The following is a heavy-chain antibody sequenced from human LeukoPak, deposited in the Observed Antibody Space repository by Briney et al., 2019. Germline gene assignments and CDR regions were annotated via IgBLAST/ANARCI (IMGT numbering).Heavy chain of an antibody. CDR3: AKERAAVGATLDY. D-gene: IGHD1-26*01. CDR2: INQDGSEK. J-gene: IGHJ4*02. Sequence: PGGSLRLSCAASGFTFSTYSMNWVRQAPGKGLEWVANINQDGSEKYYVDSVKGRFTISRDNTKNSLYLQMNSLRAEDTAVYYCAKERAAVGATLDYWGQGTLVTVSS. CDR1: GFTFSTYS. V-gene: IGHV3-7*03.